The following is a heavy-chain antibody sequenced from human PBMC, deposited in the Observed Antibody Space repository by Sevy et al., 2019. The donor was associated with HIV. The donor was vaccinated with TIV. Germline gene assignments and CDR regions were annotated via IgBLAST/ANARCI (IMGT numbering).Heavy chain of an antibody. Sequence: GGSLRLSCAASPFTFSRYWMGWVRQAPGKGLEWVANIKQDGSQKYYVDSVKGRFTISRDNAKNSLYLQMNSLRAEDTAVYYCARDSGNYYFNYWGQGALVTVSS. CDR3: ARDSGNYYFNY. CDR2: IKQDGSQK. V-gene: IGHV3-7*01. D-gene: IGHD1-26*01. CDR1: PFTFSRYW. J-gene: IGHJ4*02.